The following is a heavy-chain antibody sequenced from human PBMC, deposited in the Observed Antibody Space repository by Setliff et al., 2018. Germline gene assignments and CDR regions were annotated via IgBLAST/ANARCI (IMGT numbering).Heavy chain of an antibody. Sequence: SETLSLTCTVSGDSITSGSYYWSWVRQPAGQGLEWIGQIYTRGSTNENPSLKSRVTISVDTSKNQVSLQMNSLRADDTAVYYCAKVGKSGTWDQYFQYWGQGTLVTVSS. D-gene: IGHD3-10*01. CDR2: IYTRGST. V-gene: IGHV4-61*09. J-gene: IGHJ1*01. CDR1: GDSITSGSYY. CDR3: AKVGKSGTWDQYFQY.